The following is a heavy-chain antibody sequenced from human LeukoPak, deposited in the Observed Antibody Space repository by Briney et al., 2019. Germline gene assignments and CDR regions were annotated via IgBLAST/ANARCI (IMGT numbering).Heavy chain of an antibody. D-gene: IGHD2-15*01. CDR1: GGTFSSFV. CDR2: IIPVFGTT. CDR3: TRDLRGACSGNSYPSGDY. V-gene: IGHV1-69*13. Sequence: SVKVSCKASGGTFSSFVIGWVRQAPGQGLEWMGGIIPVFGTTHYAQKFQGRVTITADESTSTAYMEVSSLRSEDTAVYYCTRDLRGACSGNSYPSGDYWGQGTLVTVSS. J-gene: IGHJ4*02.